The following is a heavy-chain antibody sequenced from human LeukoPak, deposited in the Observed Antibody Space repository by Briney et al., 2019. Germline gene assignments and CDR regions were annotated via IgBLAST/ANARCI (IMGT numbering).Heavy chain of an antibody. CDR3: ARNGRYYGSGSYSY. V-gene: IGHV4-59*01. CDR2: IFYTGST. CDR1: GGSITSYY. Sequence: SETLSLTCTVSGGSITSYYWSWIRQPPGKGLEWIGYIFYTGSTNYNPSLKSRVTISVDTSKNHFSLKLSSVTAADTAVYYCARNGRYYGSGSYSYWGQGTLVTVSS. D-gene: IGHD3-10*01. J-gene: IGHJ4*02.